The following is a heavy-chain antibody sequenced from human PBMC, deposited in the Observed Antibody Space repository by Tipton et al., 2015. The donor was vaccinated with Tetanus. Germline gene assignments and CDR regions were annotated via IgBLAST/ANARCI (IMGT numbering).Heavy chain of an antibody. CDR3: ASTVGLSGGYYYYYGMDV. J-gene: IGHJ6*04. CDR1: GVSMSTTNYF. Sequence: LRLSCSVSGVSMSTTNYFWGWIRQPPGKPLEWIGSIYYSGNTFYNPSLQSRVTISVDTSKNQFSLKLSSVTAADTAVYYCASTVGLSGGYYYYYGMDVWGEGTTVTVSS. D-gene: IGHD3-16*01. V-gene: IGHV4-39*07. CDR2: IYYSGNT.